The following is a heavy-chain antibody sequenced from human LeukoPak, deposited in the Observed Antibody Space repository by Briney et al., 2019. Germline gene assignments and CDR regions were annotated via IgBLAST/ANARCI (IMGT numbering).Heavy chain of an antibody. CDR2: INHSGST. CDR3: ARPDSSGWYFDL. D-gene: IGHD3-22*01. CDR1: GGSFSGYY. V-gene: IGHV4-34*01. Sequence: SETLSLTCAVYGGSFSGYYWSWIRQPPGKGLEWIGEINHSGSTNYNPSLKSRVTISVDTSKNQFSLKLSSLTAADTAVYYCARPDSSGWYFDLWGRGTLVTVSS. J-gene: IGHJ2*01.